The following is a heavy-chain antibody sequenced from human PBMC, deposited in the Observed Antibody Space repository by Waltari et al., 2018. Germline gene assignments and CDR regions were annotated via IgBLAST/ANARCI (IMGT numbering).Heavy chain of an antibody. CDR3: VSGGWGFYFDY. CDR1: GFSFSSYS. CDR2: ISSNTTYI. D-gene: IGHD7-27*01. J-gene: IGHJ4*02. Sequence: EVQLVESGGGLVKPGGSLRLSCGASGFSFSSYSMNWVRQAPGKGLGGVPSISSNTTYIHYADSVKGRFTISRDNAKNSLYLQMNSLRVEDTAVYYCVSGGWGFYFDYWGQGTVVTVSS. V-gene: IGHV3-21*01.